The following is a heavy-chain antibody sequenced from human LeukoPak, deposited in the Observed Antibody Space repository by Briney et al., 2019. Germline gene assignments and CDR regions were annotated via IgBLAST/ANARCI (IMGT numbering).Heavy chain of an antibody. J-gene: IGHJ3*02. CDR3: TKGQDSMIVVVPTI. CDR1: GFTFDDYA. V-gene: IGHV3-9*01. Sequence: GGSLRLPCAASGFTFDDYAMHWVRHAPGKGLEWVSGISWNSGNIAYADSVKGRFTISRDNAKNSLYLQMNSLRTEDTALYYCTKGQDSMIVVVPTIWGQGTMVTVSS. D-gene: IGHD3-22*01. CDR2: ISWNSGNI.